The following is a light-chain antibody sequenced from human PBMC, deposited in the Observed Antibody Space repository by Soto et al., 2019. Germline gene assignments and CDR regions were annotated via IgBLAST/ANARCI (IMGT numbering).Light chain of an antibody. CDR3: QQYYSYPLFYLDT. V-gene: IGKV1-39*01. J-gene: IGKJ2*01. CDR2: AAS. Sequence: DIQMTQSPSSLSASVGDRVAITCRASQNISSYLNWYRHKAGRAPELLIYAASTLQRGVPSSFSGSGSGTDFLLTISSLQPEDFATYYCQQYYSYPLFYLDTFGQGTKLEIK. CDR1: QNISSY.